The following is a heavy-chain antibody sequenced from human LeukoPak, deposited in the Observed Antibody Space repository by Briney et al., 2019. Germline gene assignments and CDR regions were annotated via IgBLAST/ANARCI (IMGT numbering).Heavy chain of an antibody. J-gene: IGHJ6*02. CDR3: AGSSSWPNHYYGMDV. V-gene: IGHV4-59*08. CDR2: IYYSGST. D-gene: IGHD6-13*01. Sequence: SETLSLTCTVSGGSISSYYWSWIRQPPGKGLEWIGYIYYSGSTNYNPPLKSRVTISVDTSKNQFSLKLSSVTAADTAVYYCAGSSSWPNHYYGMDVWGQGTTVTVSS. CDR1: GGSISSYY.